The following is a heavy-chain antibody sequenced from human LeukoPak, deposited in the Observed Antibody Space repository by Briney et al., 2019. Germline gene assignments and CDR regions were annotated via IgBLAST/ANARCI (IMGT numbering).Heavy chain of an antibody. Sequence: ASVKVSCKASGYTFSSYAISWVRQAPGQGLEWMGRIIPIFGIANYAQKFQGRVTITADKSTSTAYMELSSLRSEDTAVYYCARFSGSASIGAFDIWGQGTMVTVSS. CDR3: ARFSGSASIGAFDI. CDR1: GYTFSSYA. V-gene: IGHV1-69*04. J-gene: IGHJ3*02. CDR2: IIPIFGIA. D-gene: IGHD1-26*01.